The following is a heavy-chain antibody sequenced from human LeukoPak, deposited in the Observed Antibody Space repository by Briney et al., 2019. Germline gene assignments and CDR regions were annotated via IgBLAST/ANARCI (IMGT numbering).Heavy chain of an antibody. D-gene: IGHD4-23*01. CDR2: IYYSGTT. Sequence: SETLSLTCTVSAGSISSRSYYWGWIRQSPGKGLEWIGTIYYSGTTYYNPSLKSRVTISVDTSKNHFSLKLSAVTAADTAMYYCARHKIWDGYGGLSDYWGQGTLVTVSS. CDR1: AGSISSRSYY. CDR3: ARHKIWDGYGGLSDY. J-gene: IGHJ4*02. V-gene: IGHV4-39*01.